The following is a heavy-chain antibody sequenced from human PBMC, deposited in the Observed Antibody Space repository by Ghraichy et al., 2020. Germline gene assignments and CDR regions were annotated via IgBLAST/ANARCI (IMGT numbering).Heavy chain of an antibody. Sequence: SQTHSLTCAVYGGSFSGYYWSWIRQPPGKGLEWIGEINHSGSTNYNPSLKSRVTVSVDTSKNQFSLKLTSVTAADTAVYYCARVPMVRGVIIRHFDYWGQGALVTVSS. CDR3: ARVPMVRGVIIRHFDY. J-gene: IGHJ4*02. CDR1: GGSFSGYY. CDR2: INHSGST. V-gene: IGHV4-34*01. D-gene: IGHD3-10*01.